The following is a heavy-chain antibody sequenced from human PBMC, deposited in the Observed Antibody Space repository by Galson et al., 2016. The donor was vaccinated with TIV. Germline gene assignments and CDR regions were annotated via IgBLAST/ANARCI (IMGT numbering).Heavy chain of an antibody. D-gene: IGHD6-19*01. Sequence: ETLSLTCAVYGGSFSGHYWSRIRQPPGKGLEWIGEINHSGTTTTYTPSLESRVTMSLDTSKNQLSLKVMSVTAADTAVYYCARHSTSGFPGIQVAARRRPFDIWGQGTMVTVSS. CDR2: INHSGTTT. V-gene: IGHV4-34*01. J-gene: IGHJ3*02. CDR1: GGSFSGHY. CDR3: ARHSTSGFPGIQVAARRRPFDI.